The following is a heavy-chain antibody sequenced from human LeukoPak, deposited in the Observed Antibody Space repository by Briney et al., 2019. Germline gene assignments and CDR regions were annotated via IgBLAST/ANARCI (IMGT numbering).Heavy chain of an antibody. CDR3: ARAPSEVGGYYPEYFRH. D-gene: IGHD3-22*01. CDR1: GFTFDDYY. CDR2: IKSDGKT. J-gene: IGHJ1*01. Sequence: GGSLRLSCAASGFTFDDYYMSWIRQAPGKGLVWVSRIKSDGKTNYADSVKGRFTISRDNAKNTVSLQMDSLRAEDTGVYYCARAPSEVGGYYPEYFRHWGQGTLVTVSS. V-gene: IGHV3-74*01.